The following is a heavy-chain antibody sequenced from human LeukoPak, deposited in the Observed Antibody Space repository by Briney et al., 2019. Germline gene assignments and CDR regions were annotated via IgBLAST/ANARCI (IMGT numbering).Heavy chain of an antibody. CDR3: ARDRRRGVAGNGLDV. D-gene: IGHD2-15*01. CDR1: GFSFIDDW. Sequence: GGSLRLSCVGSGFSFIDDWMTWGRQAPGRGLECVAHIRDDGNQKYYVDSQKGRFTISRDNAENSLYLHKDSLRPDDTALYYCARDRRRGVAGNGLDVWGQGATVTVSS. V-gene: IGHV3-7*01. CDR2: IRDDGNQK. J-gene: IGHJ6*02.